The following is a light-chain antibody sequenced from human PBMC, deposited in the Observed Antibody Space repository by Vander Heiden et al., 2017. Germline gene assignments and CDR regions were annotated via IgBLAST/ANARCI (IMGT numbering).Light chain of an antibody. CDR1: QDIYNY. CDR3: QQDDNLPFT. CDR2: DAS. J-gene: IGKJ3*01. V-gene: IGKV1-33*01. Sequence: DIQMTQSPSSLSASVGDRVTITCQASQDIYNYLNWYQQKPGKAPKLLIYDASNLETGVPSRFSGSGSGTDFTFTISSLQPEDIATYYCQQDDNLPFTFGHGTKVDIK.